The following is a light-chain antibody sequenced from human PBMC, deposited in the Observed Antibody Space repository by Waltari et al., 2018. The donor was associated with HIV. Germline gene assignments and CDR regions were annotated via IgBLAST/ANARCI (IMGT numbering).Light chain of an antibody. Sequence: EIVLTQSPGTLSLSPGDKATLSCRTSQIFTNNHLTWSPPKHSQAPRVVIYDASSRATGIPDRFSASGSGTDFTLTISRLESEDFAVYYCQQYVRFPLTFGGGTNVEIK. J-gene: IGKJ4*01. CDR2: DAS. CDR1: QIFTNNH. V-gene: IGKV3-20*01. CDR3: QQYVRFPLT.